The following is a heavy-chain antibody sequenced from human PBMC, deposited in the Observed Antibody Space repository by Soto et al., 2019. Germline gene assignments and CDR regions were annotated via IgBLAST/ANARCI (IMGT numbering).Heavy chain of an antibody. D-gene: IGHD3-22*01. CDR2: ISYDGTNK. V-gene: IGHV3-30*03. J-gene: IGHJ3*02. CDR3: ARASYYDSSGFPRDAFDI. CDR1: GFTFSSYG. Sequence: GGSLRLSCAASGFTFSSYGMHWVRQAPGKGLEWVAVISYDGTNKNSADSVTGRFTISRDNSKNTLYLQMNSLRAEDTAVYYCARASYYDSSGFPRDAFDIWGQGTMVTVSS.